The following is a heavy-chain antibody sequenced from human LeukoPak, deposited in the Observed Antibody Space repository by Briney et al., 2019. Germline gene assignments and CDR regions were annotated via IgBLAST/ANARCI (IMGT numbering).Heavy chain of an antibody. CDR2: IDSSGTT. CDR3: ARHGYIQFWLY. D-gene: IGHD5-18*01. CDR1: GASISRDTFF. V-gene: IGHV4-39*01. Sequence: SETLSLTCTVSGASISRDTFFWGWIRQSPEKGLEWIGSIDSSGTTHYNSSLKSRVIISVDTSKNQVSLNLTSVTSADTAVYYCARHGYIQFWLYWGQGTQVIVSS. J-gene: IGHJ4*02.